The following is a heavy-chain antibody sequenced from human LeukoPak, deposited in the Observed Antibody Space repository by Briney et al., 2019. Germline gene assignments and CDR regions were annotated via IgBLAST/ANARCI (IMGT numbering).Heavy chain of an antibody. Sequence: GGSLRLSCAASRFTFGSYWMSWVRQAPGKGLEWVANIKQDGSEKYYVDSVKGRFTISRDNAKNSLYLQMNSLRAEDTAVYYCARGKVQGSEWGSNFDYWGQGTLVTVSS. J-gene: IGHJ4*02. V-gene: IGHV3-7*01. CDR2: IKQDGSEK. D-gene: IGHD2-15*01. CDR1: RFTFGSYW. CDR3: ARGKVQGSEWGSNFDY.